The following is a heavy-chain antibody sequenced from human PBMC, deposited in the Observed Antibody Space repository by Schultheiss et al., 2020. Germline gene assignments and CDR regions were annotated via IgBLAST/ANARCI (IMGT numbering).Heavy chain of an antibody. CDR3: ARDVGAQARDNWFDP. CDR2: IYYSGST. J-gene: IGHJ5*02. V-gene: IGHV4-59*12. D-gene: IGHD3-10*01. Sequence: GSLRLSCTVSGGSISSYYWGWIRQPPGKGLEWIGSIYYSGSTNYNPSLKSRVTISVDTSKNQFSLKLSSVTAADTAVYYCARDVGAQARDNWFDPWGQGTLVTVSS. CDR1: GGSISSYY.